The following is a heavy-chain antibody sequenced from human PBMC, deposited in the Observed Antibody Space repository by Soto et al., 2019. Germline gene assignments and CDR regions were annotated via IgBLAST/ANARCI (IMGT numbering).Heavy chain of an antibody. D-gene: IGHD3-9*01. Sequence: SESLSLTCTVSGDSINSGDFYWSWIRQSPGKGLEWIGDIPKSRNTHYNPSLKSRVTMSLDTSKNQFSLNLRSVTAADTAVYFCARDGNYDILNGPYPDDYYHGMDVWGQGTTVTVSS. V-gene: IGHV4-30-4*01. CDR2: IPKSRNT. CDR1: GDSINSGDFY. J-gene: IGHJ6*02. CDR3: ARDGNYDILNGPYPDDYYHGMDV.